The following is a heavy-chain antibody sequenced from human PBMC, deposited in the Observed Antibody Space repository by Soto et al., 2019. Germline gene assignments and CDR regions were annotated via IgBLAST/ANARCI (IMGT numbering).Heavy chain of an antibody. V-gene: IGHV3-11*01. J-gene: IGHJ4*02. Sequence: QVQLVESGGGLVKPGGSLRLSCAASGFTFSDYYMSWIRQAPGKGLEWVSYISSTSGTIYYADSVRGRFTISRDNAKNSVFLQMNRLRAEVTAVYYCARSRQDIVVVVAATPDSWGQGTLVTVSS. D-gene: IGHD2-15*01. CDR1: GFTFSDYY. CDR2: ISSTSGTI. CDR3: ARSRQDIVVVVAATPDS.